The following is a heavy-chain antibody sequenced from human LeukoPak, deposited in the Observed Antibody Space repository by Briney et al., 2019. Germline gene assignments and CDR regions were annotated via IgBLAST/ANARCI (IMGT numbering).Heavy chain of an antibody. CDR1: GFTFSSYS. D-gene: IGHD3-10*01. V-gene: IGHV3-53*01. CDR3: ARVGSYYDMDV. CDR2: IESGGST. J-gene: IGHJ6*02. Sequence: GGSLRLSCAASGFTFSSYSMNWVRQAPGKGLEWVSVIESGGSTYYADSVKGRFTVSRDNFQNTLYLQMNSLRAEDTAVYYCARVGSYYDMDVWGQGTTVTVSS.